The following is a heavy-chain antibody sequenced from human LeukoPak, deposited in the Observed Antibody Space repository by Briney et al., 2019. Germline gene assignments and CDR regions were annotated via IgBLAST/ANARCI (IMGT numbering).Heavy chain of an antibody. CDR2: ISTSSNYI. CDR1: GFTFSSYN. Sequence: GGSLRLSCAASGFTFSSYNMNWVRQAPGKGLEWVSSISTSSNYIYYADSVKGRFTISRDNAKNSLYLQMNSLRAGDTAVYYCARETGYCSGGSCLRNYYYMDVWGKGTTVTISS. D-gene: IGHD2-15*01. J-gene: IGHJ6*03. CDR3: ARETGYCSGGSCLRNYYYMDV. V-gene: IGHV3-21*01.